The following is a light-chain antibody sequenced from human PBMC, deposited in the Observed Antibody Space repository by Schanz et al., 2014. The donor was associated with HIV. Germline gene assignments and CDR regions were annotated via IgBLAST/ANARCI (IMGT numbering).Light chain of an antibody. CDR2: EVN. CDR3: SSLAADSTLV. CDR1: TSDIGAYNY. J-gene: IGLJ2*01. Sequence: QSALTQPPSASGSPGHSVTISCTGTTSDIGAYNYVSWYQLHPGRAPKLIIFEVNRRPSGVPNRFSGSKSGNTASLTVSGLVAEDEGDYYCSSLAADSTLVFGGGTKLTVL. V-gene: IGLV2-8*01.